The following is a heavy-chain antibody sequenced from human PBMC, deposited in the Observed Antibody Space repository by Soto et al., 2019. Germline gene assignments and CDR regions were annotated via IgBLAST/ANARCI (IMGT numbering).Heavy chain of an antibody. D-gene: IGHD1-1*01. CDR2: IMPVFPTP. J-gene: IGHJ6*02. CDR1: GGTFSTSA. Sequence: QVPLVQSGAEVKKPGSSVKVSCKTSGGTFSTSAISWVRQAPGQGLEWVEGIMPVFPTPDYAQNFQGRVTITADDSTTTAYLELTSLRADDTAVYYCARDKDRLQLGGNYYYILDVWGQGTAITVSS. CDR3: ARDKDRLQLGGNYYYILDV. V-gene: IGHV1-69*12.